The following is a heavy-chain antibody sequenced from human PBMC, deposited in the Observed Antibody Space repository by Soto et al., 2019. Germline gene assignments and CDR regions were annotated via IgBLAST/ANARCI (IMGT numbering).Heavy chain of an antibody. CDR1: GGSISSGGYY. Sequence: QVQLQESGPGLVKPSQTLSLTCTVSGGSISSGGYYWSWIRQHPGKGLEWIGYIYYSGSTYYNPSLRSRVTMSVDTSKNQFSLKLSSVTAADTAVYYCARQEKAHSYYYYYYGMDVWGQGKTVTVSS. J-gene: IGHJ6*02. CDR2: IYYSGST. CDR3: ARQEKAHSYYYYYYGMDV. D-gene: IGHD6-6*01. V-gene: IGHV4-31*03.